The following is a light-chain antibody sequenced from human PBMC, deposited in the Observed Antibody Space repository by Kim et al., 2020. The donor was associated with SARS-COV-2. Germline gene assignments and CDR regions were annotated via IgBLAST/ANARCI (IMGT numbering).Light chain of an antibody. CDR2: AAS. J-gene: IGKJ4*01. CDR1: QSSTNQ. Sequence: SASVGDRVSITCRASQSSTNQLNWYQLKSEKAPKRLIFAASSVQIGVPSRFSGSGSGTDFTLTITSLQPEDCETYYCQQSYSSFTFGGGTKVDI. V-gene: IGKV1-39*01. CDR3: QQSYSSFT.